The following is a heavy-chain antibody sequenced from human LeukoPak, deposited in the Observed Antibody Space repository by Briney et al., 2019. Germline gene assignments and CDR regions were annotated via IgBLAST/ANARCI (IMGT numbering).Heavy chain of an antibody. D-gene: IGHD1-1*01. CDR3: ARGPTISETGYFDY. CDR2: INHRGDT. Sequence: SDTLSLIRAVYGGSFSSYYWSWIRQSPGKGLEWIAEINHRGDTNYNPSVKSRVTISVDTSKNQFSLKVTSLTAADTAVYYCARGPTISETGYFDYWGQGTLVTVSS. J-gene: IGHJ4*03. V-gene: IGHV4-34*01. CDR1: GGSFSSYY.